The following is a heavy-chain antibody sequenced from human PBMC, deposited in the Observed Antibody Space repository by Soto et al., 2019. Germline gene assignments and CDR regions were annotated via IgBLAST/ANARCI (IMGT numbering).Heavy chain of an antibody. V-gene: IGHV1-69*01. Sequence: QVQLVQSGAEVKKPGSSVKVSCKASGGTFSSYAISWVRQAPRQGLEWMGGIIPIFGTANYAQKFQGRVTSTAAESTSTAYMELSSLRSEYTAVYYCARDRKDVGMDFWCQGTTVSVCS. CDR2: IIPIFGTA. CDR3: ARDRKDVGMDF. J-gene: IGHJ6*02. CDR1: GGTFSSYA.